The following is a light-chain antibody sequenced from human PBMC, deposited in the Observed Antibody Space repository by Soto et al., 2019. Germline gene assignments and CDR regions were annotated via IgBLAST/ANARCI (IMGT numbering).Light chain of an antibody. Sequence: DIVMTQSPESLAVSLGQRATVNCKSSQSVLYSSSNRNSLVWYQQKPGQPPKVLIYWASIRESGVPDRFTGSGSGTDFTLTISSLQAEDVAVYYCQQYSSIPYTFGQGTKLEIK. CDR3: QQYSSIPYT. V-gene: IGKV4-1*01. J-gene: IGKJ2*01. CDR2: WAS. CDR1: QSVLYSSSNRNS.